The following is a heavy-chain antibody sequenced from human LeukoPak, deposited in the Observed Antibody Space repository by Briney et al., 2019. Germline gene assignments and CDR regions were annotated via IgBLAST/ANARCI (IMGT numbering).Heavy chain of an antibody. Sequence: QPGGSLRLSCAASGFTLSSYSMNWVRQAPGKGLEWVSYISSSSSTIYYADSVKGRFTISRDNAKNSLYLQMNSLRAEDTAVYYCARAIFGVVPYPPFDYWGQGTLVTVSS. CDR3: ARAIFGVVPYPPFDY. V-gene: IGHV3-48*01. CDR1: GFTLSSYS. D-gene: IGHD3-3*01. CDR2: ISSSSSTI. J-gene: IGHJ4*02.